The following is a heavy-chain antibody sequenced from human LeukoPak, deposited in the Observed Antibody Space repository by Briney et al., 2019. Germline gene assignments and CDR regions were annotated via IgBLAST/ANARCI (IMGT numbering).Heavy chain of an antibody. V-gene: IGHV3-30-3*01. CDR2: ILYDGGNV. CDR3: ARGEFSGLDY. CDR1: GFTFSSYA. D-gene: IGHD5-12*01. J-gene: IGHJ4*02. Sequence: GGSLRLSCAASGFTFSSYAMHWVRQAPGKGLEWVAVILYDGGNVHYADSVRGRFTISRDNPKNTLWLQMNSLTTDDTAVYYCARGEFSGLDYWGQGTLVTVSS.